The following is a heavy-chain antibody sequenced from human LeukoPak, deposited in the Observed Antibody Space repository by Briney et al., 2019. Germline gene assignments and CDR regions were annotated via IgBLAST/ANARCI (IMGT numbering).Heavy chain of an antibody. J-gene: IGHJ4*02. V-gene: IGHV3-13*01. CDR1: GFNFSKND. Sequence: GGSLRLSCVASGFNFSKNDMHWVRQTTERGLELVSAIGVGGDTYYADPVKGRFTISRENGKNSVYLQMNSLRAGDTAVYFCAKAFDYNGLRGEGGSFDCWGQGALVTVSS. CDR3: AKAFDYNGLRGEGGSFDC. D-gene: IGHD4-11*01. CDR2: IGVGGDT.